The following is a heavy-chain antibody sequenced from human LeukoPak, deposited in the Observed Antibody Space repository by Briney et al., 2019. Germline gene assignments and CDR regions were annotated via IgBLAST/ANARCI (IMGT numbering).Heavy chain of an antibody. J-gene: IGHJ3*02. V-gene: IGHV4-4*07. D-gene: IGHD3-22*01. CDR1: GGSISSYY. CDR3: ARDRRVAYYDSSGLFHDAFDI. Sequence: QTSETLSLTCTVSGGSISSYYWSWIRQPAGKGLEWIGRIYTSGSTNYNPSLKSRVTMSVDTSKNQFSLKLSSVTAADTAVYYCARDRRVAYYDSSGLFHDAFDIWGQGTMVTVSS. CDR2: IYTSGST.